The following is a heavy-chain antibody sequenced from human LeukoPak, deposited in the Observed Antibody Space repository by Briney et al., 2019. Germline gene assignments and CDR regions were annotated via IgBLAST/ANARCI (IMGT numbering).Heavy chain of an antibody. CDR1: GFTFSSYA. CDR2: ISSSSSTI. D-gene: IGHD1-26*01. Sequence: GGSLRLSCAPSGFTFSSYAMGWVRQAPGKGLEWVSYISSSSSTIYYADSVKGRFTISRDNAKNSLYLQMNSLRDEDTAVYYCASEVGATTTVDAFDIWGQGTMDTVSS. CDR3: ASEVGATTTVDAFDI. V-gene: IGHV3-48*02. J-gene: IGHJ3*02.